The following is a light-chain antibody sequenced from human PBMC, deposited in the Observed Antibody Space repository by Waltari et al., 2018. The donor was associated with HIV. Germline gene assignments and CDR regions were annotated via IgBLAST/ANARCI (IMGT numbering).Light chain of an antibody. J-gene: IGLJ2*01. V-gene: IGLV1-40*01. CDR3: QTYDSSLSGSVV. CDR1: SSNIGARFD. Sequence: QSVLTQPPSVSGAPGQTVTISCTGSSSNIGARFDVHWYQQIPGNAPKLRMYGNNRPSGVPDRFSGSKSGTSASLAITGLQAEDEADYYCQTYDSSLSGSVVFGGGTKLTVL. CDR2: GN.